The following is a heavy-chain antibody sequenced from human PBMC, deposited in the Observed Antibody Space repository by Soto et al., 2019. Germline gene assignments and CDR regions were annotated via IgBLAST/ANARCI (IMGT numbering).Heavy chain of an antibody. CDR3: ARDTSKLVATKGGARMDV. CDR2: IIPIFGTA. V-gene: IGHV1-69*13. J-gene: IGHJ6*02. Sequence: ASVKVSCKASGGTFSSYAISWVRQAPGQGLEWMGGIIPIFGTANYAQKFQGRVTITADESTSTAYMELSSLRSEDTAVYYCARDTSKLVATKGGARMDVWGQGTTVTVSS. CDR1: GGTFSSYA. D-gene: IGHD5-12*01.